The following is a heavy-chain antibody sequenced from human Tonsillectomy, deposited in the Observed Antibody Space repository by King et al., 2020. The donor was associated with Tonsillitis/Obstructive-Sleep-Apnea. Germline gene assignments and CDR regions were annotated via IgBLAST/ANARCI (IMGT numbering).Heavy chain of an antibody. CDR3: AREGIQFLELFISRHFDY. V-gene: IGHV3-33*01. CDR1: GFTFSNYG. Sequence: HVQLVESGGGVVQPGRSLRLSCAASGFTFSNYGFHWVRQAPGKGLEWVAVIWYDGNNKYYADSVKGRFTISRDNSKNTLYLQMNSLRAEDTAVYYCAREGIQFLELFISRHFDYWGQGTLVTVSS. J-gene: IGHJ4*02. CDR2: IWYDGNNK. D-gene: IGHD3-3*01.